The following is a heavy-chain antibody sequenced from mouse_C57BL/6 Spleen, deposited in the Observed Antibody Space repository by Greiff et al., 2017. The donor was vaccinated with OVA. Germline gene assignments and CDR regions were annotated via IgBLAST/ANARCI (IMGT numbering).Heavy chain of an antibody. CDR2: IYWDDDK. Sequence: QVTLKVSGPGILQSSQTLSLTCSFSGFSLSTSGMGVSWIRQPSGKGLEWLVHIYWDDDKRYNPSLKSRLTISKATSRNQVFLKITSVDTADTTTYYVARREENGYDDYDFAYWGQGTLVTVSA. J-gene: IGHJ3*01. D-gene: IGHD2-2*01. CDR1: GFSLSTSGMG. V-gene: IGHV8-12*01. CDR3: ARREENGYDDYDFAY.